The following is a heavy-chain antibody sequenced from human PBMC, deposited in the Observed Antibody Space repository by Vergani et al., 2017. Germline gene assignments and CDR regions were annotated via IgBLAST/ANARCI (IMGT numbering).Heavy chain of an antibody. D-gene: IGHD6-19*01. J-gene: IGHJ6*02. CDR2: IKGDGSES. Sequence: VQLEESGGGVVQPGRSLRLSCAGSGFTLSSHAMHWVRQAPGKGREWVANIKGDGSESDYFDYVKGRFTISRDNAKNSLFLQMNSLRDDDASVYYCARQVAVAGKGWGPYYYYGMDVWDRGP. CDR1: GFTLSSHA. V-gene: IGHV3-7*01. CDR3: ARQVAVAGKGWGPYYYYGMDV.